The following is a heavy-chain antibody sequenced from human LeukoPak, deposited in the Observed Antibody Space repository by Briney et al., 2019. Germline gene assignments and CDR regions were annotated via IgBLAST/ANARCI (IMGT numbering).Heavy chain of an antibody. CDR3: GRDRGGFDY. D-gene: IGHD3-16*01. V-gene: IGHV3-74*01. CDR1: GFTFSSYW. CDR2: INTDGSST. Sequence: GGSLRLSCAASGFTFSSYWMYWVRQAPGKGLVWVSRINTDGSSTSYADSVKGRVTISRDNAKNTLYLQMNSLRAEDTAVYYCGRDRGGFDYWGQGTLVTVSS. J-gene: IGHJ4*02.